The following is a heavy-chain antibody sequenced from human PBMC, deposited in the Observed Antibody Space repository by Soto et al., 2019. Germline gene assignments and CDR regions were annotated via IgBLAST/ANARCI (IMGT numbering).Heavy chain of an antibody. CDR3: ARALSSNYDILTGYYNEYYYYGMDV. J-gene: IGHJ6*02. V-gene: IGHV4-59*01. CDR2: IYYSGST. CDR1: GGSISSYY. D-gene: IGHD3-9*01. Sequence: PEETLSLTCTVSGGSISSYYWSWIRQPPGKGLEWIGYIYYSGSTNYNPSLKSRVTISVDTSKNQFSLKLSSVTAADTAVYYCARALSSNYDILTGYYNEYYYYGMDVWGQGTTVTVSS.